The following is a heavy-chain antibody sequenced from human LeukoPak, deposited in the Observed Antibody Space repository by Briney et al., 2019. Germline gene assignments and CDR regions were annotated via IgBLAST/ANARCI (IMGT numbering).Heavy chain of an antibody. CDR2: IYYSGSI. V-gene: IGHV4-31*03. J-gene: IGHJ5*02. CDR1: GGSISSGGYY. Sequence: SQTLSLTCTVSGGSISSGGYYWSWIRQHPGKGLEWIGYIYYSGSIYYNPSLKSRVTISVDTSKNQFSLKLSSVTAADTAVYYCARARTGMFWFDPWGQGPLVTVSS. CDR3: ARARTGMFWFDP. D-gene: IGHD3-10*01.